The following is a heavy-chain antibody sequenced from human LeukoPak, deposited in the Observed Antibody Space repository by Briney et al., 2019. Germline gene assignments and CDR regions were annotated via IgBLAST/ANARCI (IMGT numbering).Heavy chain of an antibody. V-gene: IGHV3-30*02. CDR2: IRYDGSNK. Sequence: GGSLRLSCAASGFTFSSYGMHWVRQAPGKGLEWVAFIRYDGSNKYYADSVKGRFTISRDNSKKTLFLQMNSLRAEDTAIYYCAKGSGWYTAAYYFDCWGQGTLVTVSS. J-gene: IGHJ4*02. CDR1: GFTFSSYG. CDR3: AKGSGWYTAAYYFDC. D-gene: IGHD6-19*01.